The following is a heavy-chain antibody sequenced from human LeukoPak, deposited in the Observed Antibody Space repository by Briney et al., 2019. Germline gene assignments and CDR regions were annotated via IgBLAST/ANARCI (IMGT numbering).Heavy chain of an antibody. CDR1: GGSISSGSYC. Sequence: SETLSLTCTVSGGSISSGSYCWSWIRQPAGKGLEWIGRIYTSGSTNYNPSLKSRVTISVDTSKNQFSLKLSSVTAADTAVYYCAREVLLWFGDRYYYYMDVWGKGTTVTISS. CDR3: AREVLLWFGDRYYYYMDV. CDR2: IYTSGST. J-gene: IGHJ6*03. V-gene: IGHV4-61*02. D-gene: IGHD3-10*01.